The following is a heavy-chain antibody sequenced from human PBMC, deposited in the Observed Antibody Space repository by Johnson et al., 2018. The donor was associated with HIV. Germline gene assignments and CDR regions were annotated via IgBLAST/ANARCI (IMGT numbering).Heavy chain of an antibody. J-gene: IGHJ3*01. V-gene: IGHV3-13*01. D-gene: IGHD6-13*01. CDR3: ARGGIAAPYL. CDR1: GFTLSRYD. Sequence: VQLVESGGGVVQPGRSLRLSCAASGFTLSRYDMHWVRQATGKGLEWVSAIGTAGDTYYPGSVKGRFTISRENAKNSLYLQMNSLRAEDTAVYYCARGGIAAPYLWGQGTMVTVAS. CDR2: IGTAGDT.